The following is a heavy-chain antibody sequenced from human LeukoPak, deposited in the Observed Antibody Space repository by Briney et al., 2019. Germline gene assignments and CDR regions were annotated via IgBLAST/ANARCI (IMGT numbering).Heavy chain of an antibody. D-gene: IGHD3-10*01. CDR3: SKLDGSGHIDY. J-gene: IGHJ4*02. CDR2: ISVRGGST. V-gene: IGHV3-23*01. Sequence: PGGSLRLSCAASGFTLSSYGMSWVRQAPGKGEEWVSAISVRGGSTYYADSAKGRFPIPRDNSKNTPYLQMNILKPEDPPVYYFSKLDGSGHIDYWGQGTLVTVSS. CDR1: GFTLSSYG.